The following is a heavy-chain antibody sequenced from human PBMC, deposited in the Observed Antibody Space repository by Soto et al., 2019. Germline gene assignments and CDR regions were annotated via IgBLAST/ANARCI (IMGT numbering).Heavy chain of an antibody. CDR2: IYYSGST. J-gene: IGHJ5*02. D-gene: IGHD2-15*01. CDR1: GGSISSYY. Sequence: SETLSLTCTVSGGSISSYYWSWIRQPPGKGLEWIGYIYYSGSTNYNPSLKSRVTISVDTSKNQLSLKLSSVTAADTAVYYCAGDMHAGFTPYFDPWGQGTLVTVSS. V-gene: IGHV4-59*01. CDR3: AGDMHAGFTPYFDP.